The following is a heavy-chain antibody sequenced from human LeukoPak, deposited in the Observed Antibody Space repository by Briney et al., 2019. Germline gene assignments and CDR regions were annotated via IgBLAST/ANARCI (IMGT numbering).Heavy chain of an antibody. D-gene: IGHD3-16*01. J-gene: IGHJ4*02. Sequence: GGSLRLSCAASGFTFSSYAMHWVRQAPGKGLEWVAVISYDGSNKYYADSVKGRFTISRDNSKNTLYLQMNSLRAEDAAVYYCAREATGGYYFDYWGQGTLVAVSS. CDR3: AREATGGYYFDY. CDR2: ISYDGSNK. V-gene: IGHV3-30*04. CDR1: GFTFSSYA.